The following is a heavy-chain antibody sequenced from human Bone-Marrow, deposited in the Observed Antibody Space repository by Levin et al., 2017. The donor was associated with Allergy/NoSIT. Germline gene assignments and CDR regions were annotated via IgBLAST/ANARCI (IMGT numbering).Heavy chain of an antibody. CDR2: IYSGGTT. J-gene: IGHJ4*02. CDR3: AARNIAAHK. Sequence: PGGSLRVSCAVSGFTVSVNYMSWVRQAPGKGLEWVSLIYSGGTTNYADSVKGRFTISRDNSKNTLHLQMNSLRAEDTAVYYCAARNIAAHKWGQGTLVAVSS. V-gene: IGHV3-66*01. D-gene: IGHD6-25*01. CDR1: GFTVSVNY.